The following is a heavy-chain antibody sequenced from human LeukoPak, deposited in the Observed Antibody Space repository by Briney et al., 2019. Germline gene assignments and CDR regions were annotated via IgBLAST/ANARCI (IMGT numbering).Heavy chain of an antibody. Sequence: GSLRLSCAASGFTFSNYAMSWIRQPPGKGLEWIGYMYYSGSTSYNPSLKSRVTISVDTSKNQFSLELSSVTAADTAVYYCASGAYSFYYMDVWGKGTTVTISS. CDR3: ASGAYSFYYMDV. CDR1: GFTFSNYA. J-gene: IGHJ6*03. V-gene: IGHV4-59*01. CDR2: MYYSGST. D-gene: IGHD5-18*01.